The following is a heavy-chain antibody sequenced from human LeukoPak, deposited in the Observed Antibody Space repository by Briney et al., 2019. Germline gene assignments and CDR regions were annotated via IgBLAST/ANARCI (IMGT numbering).Heavy chain of an antibody. J-gene: IGHJ5*02. CDR2: IYYTGST. Sequence: SETLSLTCTVSGGSINNRNYYWGWIRQPPGKGLEWIGSIYYTGSTYFNPSLSSRVTISIDTSKNQFSLRLTSVTAADTAVYFCARDLGDGYDSNWFDPWGQGTLVTVSS. CDR3: ARDLGDGYDSNWFDP. D-gene: IGHD5-12*01. V-gene: IGHV4-39*07. CDR1: GGSINNRNYY.